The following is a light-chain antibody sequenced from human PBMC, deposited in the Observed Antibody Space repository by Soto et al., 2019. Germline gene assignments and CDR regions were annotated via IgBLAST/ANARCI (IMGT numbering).Light chain of an antibody. CDR1: QSVTVNS. J-gene: IGKJ3*01. Sequence: EILLTQSPSTLSLSPGEGVTLSCRASQSVTVNSLVWYQQKPGQDPRLLIYAASSRAAAVPDRFTGSGSGTDFALTISRLEPEDFGVYYCQQYGDSPLTSGPGTKVDIK. V-gene: IGKV3-20*01. CDR2: AAS. CDR3: QQYGDSPLT.